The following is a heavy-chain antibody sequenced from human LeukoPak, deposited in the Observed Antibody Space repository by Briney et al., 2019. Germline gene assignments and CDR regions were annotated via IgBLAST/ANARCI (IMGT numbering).Heavy chain of an antibody. V-gene: IGHV3-48*04. CDR3: ARVSGGRTEYFDS. CDR1: GFTFSSYS. J-gene: IGHJ4*02. Sequence: PGGSLRLSCAASGFTFSSYSMNWVRQAPGMGLQWVSYITGSSRLIYYADPVKGRFTISRDNAKTSLYLQVNSLRAEDTAVYYCARVSGGRTEYFDSWGQGTLVTVSS. CDR2: ITGSSRLI. D-gene: IGHD1/OR15-1a*01.